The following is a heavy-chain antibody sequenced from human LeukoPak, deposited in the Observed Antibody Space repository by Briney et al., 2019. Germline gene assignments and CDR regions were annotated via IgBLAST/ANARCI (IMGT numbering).Heavy chain of an antibody. Sequence: ASVKVSCKASGYTFTSYGITWVRQAPGQGLEWMGWISIYNGNTNYAQKLQGRVTMTTVTSTSTAYMELRSLRSDDTAVYYCARTVVYDNVWGSYPTDYWGQGTLVTVSS. CDR3: ARTVVYDNVWGSYPTDY. CDR1: GYTFTSYG. D-gene: IGHD3-16*01. V-gene: IGHV1-18*01. J-gene: IGHJ4*02. CDR2: ISIYNGNT.